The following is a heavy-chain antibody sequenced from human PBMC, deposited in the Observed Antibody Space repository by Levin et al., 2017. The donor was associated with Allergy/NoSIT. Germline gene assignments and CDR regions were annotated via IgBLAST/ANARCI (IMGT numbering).Heavy chain of an antibody. CDR1: GFTVSSNY. CDR3: ARGPKTNWEFDY. CDR2: IYSGGNT. Sequence: GGSLRLSCAASGFTVSSNYMSWVRQAPGKGLEWVSVIYSGGNTYYADSVKGRFTISRDSSKNTLYLQMNSLRAEDTAVYYCARGPKTNWEFDYWGQGTLVTVSS. V-gene: IGHV3-53*01. D-gene: IGHD7-27*01. J-gene: IGHJ4*02.